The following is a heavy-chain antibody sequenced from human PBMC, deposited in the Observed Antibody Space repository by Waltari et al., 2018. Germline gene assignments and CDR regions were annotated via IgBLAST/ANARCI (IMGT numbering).Heavy chain of an antibody. D-gene: IGHD3-3*01. CDR3: ARSVTYYDFWSGYYLSSYYGMDV. CDR1: GGSFSGYY. CDR2: INHSGST. J-gene: IGHJ6*02. V-gene: IGHV4-34*01. Sequence: QVQLQQWGAGLLKPSETLSLTCAVYGGSFSGYYWSWIRQPPGKGLAWIGEINHSGSTNYNPSLKSRVTISVDTSKNQFSLKLSSVTAADTAVYYCARSVTYYDFWSGYYLSSYYGMDVWGQGTTVTVSS.